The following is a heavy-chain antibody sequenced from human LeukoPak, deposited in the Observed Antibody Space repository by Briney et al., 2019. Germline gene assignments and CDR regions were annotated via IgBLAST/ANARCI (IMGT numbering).Heavy chain of an antibody. Sequence: SETLSLTCTVSGYSISSGYYWGWIRQPPGKGLEWIGSIYRSGSTYYNPSLKSRVTISVDTSKNQFSLKLSSVTAADTAVYYCAREKRKVLRYFDERSLPYYMDVWGKGTTVTVSS. CDR2: IYRSGST. D-gene: IGHD3-9*01. CDR1: GYSISSGYY. CDR3: AREKRKVLRYFDERSLPYYMDV. V-gene: IGHV4-38-2*02. J-gene: IGHJ6*03.